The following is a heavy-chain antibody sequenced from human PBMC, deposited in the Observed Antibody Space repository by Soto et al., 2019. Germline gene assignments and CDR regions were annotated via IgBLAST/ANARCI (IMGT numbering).Heavy chain of an antibody. CDR1: GVSLSSGSYY. V-gene: IGHV4-61*01. J-gene: IGHJ4*02. Sequence: QVQLQESGPGLVKPSETLSLTCTVSGVSLSSGSYYWSWIRQPPGKGLEWIGYFYYTGTTKYNPSLESRVTISADTSKNQFSLNLTSVTAADTAVYYCARISYWVKDYWGQGALVTVSS. CDR3: ARISYWVKDY. D-gene: IGHD2-8*02. CDR2: FYYTGTT.